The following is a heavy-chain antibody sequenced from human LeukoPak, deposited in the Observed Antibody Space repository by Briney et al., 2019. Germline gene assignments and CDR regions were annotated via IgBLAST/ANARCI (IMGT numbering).Heavy chain of an antibody. V-gene: IGHV3-23*01. D-gene: IGHD4-17*01. CDR3: AKADSGDYAFDS. Sequence: PGGSLRLSCAASGFTVSSNFMSWVRQAPGKGLQWVSLISFSGDNTYYADSVKGRFTISKDSSKNTLYLQMNSLRAEDTAVYYCAKADSGDYAFDSWGQGTLVAVSS. J-gene: IGHJ4*02. CDR1: GFTVSSNF. CDR2: ISFSGDNT.